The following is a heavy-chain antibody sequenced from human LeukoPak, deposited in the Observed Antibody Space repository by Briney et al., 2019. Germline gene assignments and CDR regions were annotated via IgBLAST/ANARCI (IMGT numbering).Heavy chain of an antibody. D-gene: IGHD3-3*01. J-gene: IGHJ4*02. CDR3: AKVNPANVIFGVVTRTKSMYYFDY. Sequence: PSETLSLTCTVSGGSISSSSYYWGWIRQPPGTGLEWIGSIYYSGSTYYNPSLKSRVTISVDTSKNQFSLKLSSVTAADTAVYYCAKVNPANVIFGVVTRTKSMYYFDYWGQGTLVTVSS. CDR1: GGSISSSSYY. V-gene: IGHV4-39*07. CDR2: IYYSGST.